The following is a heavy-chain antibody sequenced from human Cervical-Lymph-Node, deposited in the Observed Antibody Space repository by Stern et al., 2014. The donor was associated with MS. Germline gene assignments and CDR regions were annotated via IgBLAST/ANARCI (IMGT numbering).Heavy chain of an antibody. Sequence: EVQLVESGPQVRKAGESLKISCKASGYMFTKYWIGWGRQMPGKGLEWMGLVYPDDSDARYSPSSQGQVTISADKSTGTAYLNWSTLKASDSAIYYCAKGAPPDSWGQGTLVTVSS. CDR3: AKGAPPDS. V-gene: IGHV5-51*03. J-gene: IGHJ5*01. D-gene: IGHD4/OR15-4a*01. CDR1: GYMFTKYW. CDR2: VYPDDSDA.